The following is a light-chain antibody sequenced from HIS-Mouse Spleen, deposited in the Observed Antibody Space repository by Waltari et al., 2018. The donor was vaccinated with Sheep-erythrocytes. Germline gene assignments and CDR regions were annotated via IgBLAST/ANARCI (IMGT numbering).Light chain of an antibody. J-gene: IGKJ4*01. CDR3: QQRSNWLT. V-gene: IGKV3-11*01. Sequence: DIVLTESPATLSLPPGVNPTLSCMASQSVSSYLAWYQQKPGPVPRLLIFDASNRATGIPARFSGSGSGTDFTLTISSLEPEDFAVYVCQQRSNWLTFGGGTKVEIK. CDR1: QSVSSY. CDR2: DAS.